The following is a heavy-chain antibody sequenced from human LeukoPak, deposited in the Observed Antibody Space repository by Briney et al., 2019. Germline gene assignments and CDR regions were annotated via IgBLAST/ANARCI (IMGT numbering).Heavy chain of an antibody. CDR2: ISFDGNYK. D-gene: IGHD1/OR15-1a*01. CDR3: ARDAALGEQYYFDY. Sequence: PGGSLRLSCAASGFTFSHCGMHWVRQAPGQGLEWVTVISFDGNYKYYADSVKGRFTVSRDDSKNTLYLQMNGLRAEDTAVYYCARDAALGEQYYFDYWGQGTLVTVSS. CDR1: GFTFSHCG. J-gene: IGHJ4*02. V-gene: IGHV3-33*01.